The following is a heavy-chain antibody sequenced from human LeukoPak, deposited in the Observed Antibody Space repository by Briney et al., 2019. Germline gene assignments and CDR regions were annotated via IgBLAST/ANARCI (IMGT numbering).Heavy chain of an antibody. CDR3: VDIVVVPPSQIFDY. CDR2: INHSGST. V-gene: IGHV4-34*01. D-gene: IGHD2-2*01. J-gene: IGHJ4*02. CDR1: GGSFSGYN. Sequence: KPSETLSLTCAVYGGSFSGYNWSWLRQPPGKGLEWIWEINHSGSTNYNPSLKSRVTISVDMSKNQFSLKLSSVTAADTAVYYCVDIVVVPPSQIFDYWGQGTLVTVSS.